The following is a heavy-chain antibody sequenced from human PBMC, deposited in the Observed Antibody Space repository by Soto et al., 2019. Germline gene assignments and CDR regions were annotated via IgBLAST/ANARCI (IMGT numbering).Heavy chain of an antibody. Sequence: QVQLVQSGAEVKNPGSSVKVSCKTSGGTFNSYLIDWVRQAPGQGLEWMGGIIPAFGTAKYAQKFQGRVTITADKSTTTAYMELRTLTSEDTAVYYCARGLDQPPVGLDFDTWGQGALVTVSS. D-gene: IGHD2-2*01. CDR1: GGTFNSYL. CDR3: ARGLDQPPVGLDFDT. V-gene: IGHV1-69*06. CDR2: IIPAFGTA. J-gene: IGHJ4*02.